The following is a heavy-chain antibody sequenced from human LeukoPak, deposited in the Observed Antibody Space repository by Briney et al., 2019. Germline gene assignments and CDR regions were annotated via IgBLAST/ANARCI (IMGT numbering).Heavy chain of an antibody. J-gene: IGHJ6*03. D-gene: IGHD5-18*01. CDR1: GFIFSDHY. CDR3: ARVSYSYGSTGYYYYYMDV. V-gene: IGHV3-66*02. CDR2: IHSGGST. Sequence: QPGGSLRLSCAASGFIFSDHYMDWVRQAPGKGLEWVSVIHSGGSTYYADSVQGRFTISRDNSKNTLYLEMNSLRTEDTAVYYCARVSYSYGSTGYYYYYMDVWGKGTAITVSS.